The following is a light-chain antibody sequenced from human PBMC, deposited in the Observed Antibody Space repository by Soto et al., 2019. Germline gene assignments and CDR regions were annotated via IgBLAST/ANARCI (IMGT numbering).Light chain of an antibody. CDR1: SSDIGTYNH. V-gene: IGLV2-14*01. CDR2: NVS. Sequence: QSVLTQPASVSGSPGQSITISCSGSSSDIGTYNHVAWFQQLPGKTPKLVIYNVSDRPSGVSYRFSGSKSGNTASLTISGLQADDEADYYCISYAVSRSYVFGTGTKLTVL. CDR3: ISYAVSRSYV. J-gene: IGLJ1*01.